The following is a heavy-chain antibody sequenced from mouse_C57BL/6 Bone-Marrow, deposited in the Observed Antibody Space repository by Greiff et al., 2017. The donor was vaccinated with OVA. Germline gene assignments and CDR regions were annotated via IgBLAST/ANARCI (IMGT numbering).Heavy chain of an antibody. CDR2: ISDGGSYT. J-gene: IGHJ2*01. CDR3: ARDREFYYFDY. CDR1: GFTFSSYA. Sequence: EVQGVESGGGLVKPGGSLKLSCAASGFTFSSYAMSWVRQTPEKRLEWVATISDGGSYTYYPDNVKGRFTISRDNAKNNLYLQMSHLKSEDTAMDYCARDREFYYFDYWGQGTTLTVSS. D-gene: IGHD3-1*01. V-gene: IGHV5-4*01.